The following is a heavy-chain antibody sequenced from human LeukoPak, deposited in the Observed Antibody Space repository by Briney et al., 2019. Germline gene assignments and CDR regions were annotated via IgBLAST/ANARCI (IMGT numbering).Heavy chain of an antibody. D-gene: IGHD4-17*01. Sequence: GGSLRLSCAASGFTFSSYSMNWVRQAPGKGLEWVSSISSSSSYIYYADSVKGRFTISRDNAKNTLYLQMNSLRAEDTAVYYCARDRTTVTAQRASYGMDVWGQGTTVTVSS. CDR1: GFTFSSYS. CDR2: ISSSSSYI. CDR3: ARDRTTVTAQRASYGMDV. J-gene: IGHJ6*02. V-gene: IGHV3-21*01.